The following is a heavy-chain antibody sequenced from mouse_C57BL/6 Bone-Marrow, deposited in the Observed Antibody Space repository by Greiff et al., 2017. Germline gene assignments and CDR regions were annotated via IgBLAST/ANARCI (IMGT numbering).Heavy chain of an antibody. CDR2: ISNGGGST. CDR3: AREGTGLYFDY. CDR1: GFTFSDYY. D-gene: IGHD4-1*01. J-gene: IGHJ2*01. Sequence: EVKVEESGGGLVQPGGSLKLSCAASGFTFSDYYMYWVRQTPEKRLEWVAYISNGGGSTYYPDTVKGRFTISRDNAKNTLYLQMSRLKSEDTAMYYCAREGTGLYFDYWGQGTTLTVSS. V-gene: IGHV5-12*01.